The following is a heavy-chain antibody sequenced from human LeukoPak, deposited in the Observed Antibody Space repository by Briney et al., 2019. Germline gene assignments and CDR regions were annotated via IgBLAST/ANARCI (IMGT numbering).Heavy chain of an antibody. D-gene: IGHD3-3*01. Sequence: GGSLRLSCAASGFTFSDYYMSWIRQAPGKGLEWVSYISSSGSTIYYADSVKGRFTISRDNAKNSLYLQMNSLRAEDTAVYYCARGRHYDFWSGYLVQYGMDVWGQGTTVTVSS. CDR3: ARGRHYDFWSGYLVQYGMDV. CDR1: GFTFSDYY. J-gene: IGHJ6*02. V-gene: IGHV3-11*04. CDR2: ISSSGSTI.